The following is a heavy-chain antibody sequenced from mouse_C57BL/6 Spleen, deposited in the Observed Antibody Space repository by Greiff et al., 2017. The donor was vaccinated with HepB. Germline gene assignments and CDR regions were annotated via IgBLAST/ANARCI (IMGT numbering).Heavy chain of an antibody. Sequence: QVQLQQSGAELARPGASVKLSCKASGYTFTSYGISWVKQRTGQGLEWIGEIYPRSGNTYYNEKFKGKATLTADKSSSTAYMELRSLTSEDAAVYFFSSLYYDYGHYAMDYWGQGTSVTVSS. J-gene: IGHJ4*01. CDR1: GYTFTSYG. V-gene: IGHV1-81*01. CDR2: IYPRSGNT. CDR3: SSLYYDYGHYAMDY. D-gene: IGHD2-4*01.